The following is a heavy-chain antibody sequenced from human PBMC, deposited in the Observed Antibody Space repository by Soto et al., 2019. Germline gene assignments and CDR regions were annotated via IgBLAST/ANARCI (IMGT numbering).Heavy chain of an antibody. V-gene: IGHV3-64*01. CDR2: IYANGGST. Sequence: GGSLRLSCEASGFTFNNYAMFWVRQAPGKGLEYVSAIYANGGSTYYAKSVEGRFTISRDNSKNTLYLQMGSLRAEDMALYYCARDFLGRITGYYYYMDVWGKGTTVTVSS. CDR3: ARDFLGRITGYYYYMDV. J-gene: IGHJ6*03. CDR1: GFTFNNYA. D-gene: IGHD1-20*01.